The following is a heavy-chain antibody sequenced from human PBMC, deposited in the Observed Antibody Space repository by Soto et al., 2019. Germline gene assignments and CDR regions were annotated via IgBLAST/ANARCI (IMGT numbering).Heavy chain of an antibody. V-gene: IGHV3-30*18. CDR2: VSHDGRKT. CDR3: AKGGLQWLVTSDFNY. Sequence: VQLVESGGGVVQPGRSLRLSCAAYGFTFSDYAMHWVRQAPGKGLEWVAVVSHDGRKTHYADSVKGRFTISRDSSKNTVSLEMTSLRAEDTAVYYCAKGGLQWLVTSDFNYWGQGALVSVSS. J-gene: IGHJ4*02. CDR1: GFTFSDYA. D-gene: IGHD6-19*01.